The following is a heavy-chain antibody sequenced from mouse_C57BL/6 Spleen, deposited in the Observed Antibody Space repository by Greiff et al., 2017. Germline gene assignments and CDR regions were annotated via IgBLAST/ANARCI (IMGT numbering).Heavy chain of an antibody. Sequence: EVQLQQSGPELVKPGDSVKISCKASGYSFTGYFMNWVMQSHGKSLEWIGRINPYNGDTFYNQKFKGKATLIVDKSSSTAHMELRSLTSEDSAVYYCARGGAGSKAMDYWGQGTSVTVSS. D-gene: IGHD1-1*01. CDR2: INPYNGDT. CDR1: GYSFTGYF. V-gene: IGHV1-20*01. J-gene: IGHJ4*01. CDR3: ARGGAGSKAMDY.